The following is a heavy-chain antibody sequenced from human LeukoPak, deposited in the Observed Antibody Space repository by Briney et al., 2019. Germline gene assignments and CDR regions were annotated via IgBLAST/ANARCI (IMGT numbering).Heavy chain of an antibody. V-gene: IGHV3-9*01. CDR3: AKGPPFSMVRGVIIPYYFDY. J-gene: IGHJ4*02. CDR1: GFTFSSYA. CDR2: ISWNSGSI. D-gene: IGHD3-10*01. Sequence: GGSLRLSCAASGFTFSSYAMSWVRQAPGKGLEWVSGISWNSGSIGYADSVKGRFTISRDNAKNSLYLQMNSLRAEDTALYYCAKGPPFSMVRGVIIPYYFDYWGQGTLVTVSS.